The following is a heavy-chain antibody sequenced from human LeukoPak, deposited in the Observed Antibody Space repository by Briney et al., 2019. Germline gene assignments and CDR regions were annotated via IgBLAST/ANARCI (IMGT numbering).Heavy chain of an antibody. CDR1: GLAFSSYS. Sequence: PGGSLRLSCVASGLAFSSYSMHWVRQAPGKGLEWVAVTSSDLNVKLYADSVKGRFTISRDNSRSTLYLQMNRLRPEDTAIYCCAREGYYGSGSPPSLYFDYWGQGTLVTVSS. J-gene: IGHJ4*02. CDR3: AREGYYGSGSPPSLYFDY. CDR2: TSSDLNVK. D-gene: IGHD3-10*01. V-gene: IGHV3-30-3*01.